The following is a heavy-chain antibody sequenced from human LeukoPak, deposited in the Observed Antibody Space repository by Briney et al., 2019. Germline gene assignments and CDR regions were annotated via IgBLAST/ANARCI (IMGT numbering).Heavy chain of an antibody. J-gene: IGHJ4*02. Sequence: GGSLRLSCAASGFTFSSYAMNWVRQAPGKGLEWISVMSGRGGSTDYADSVKGRFIISRDNSKNTLYLQMNSLRAEDTAVYYCAGPAVDTAMVSRFDYWGQGTLVTVSS. CDR3: AGPAVDTAMVSRFDY. V-gene: IGHV3-23*01. CDR2: MSGRGGST. CDR1: GFTFSSYA. D-gene: IGHD5-18*01.